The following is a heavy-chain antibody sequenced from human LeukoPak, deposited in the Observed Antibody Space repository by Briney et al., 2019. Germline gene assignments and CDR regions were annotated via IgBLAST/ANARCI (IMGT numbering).Heavy chain of an antibody. V-gene: IGHV3-74*01. CDR2: INDDGSFR. J-gene: IGHJ1*01. CDR1: GTTFSRAW. D-gene: IGHD3-10*01. CDR3: ARVSGPGMNEYYHL. Sequence: GGTLRLSCAASGTTFSRAWMHWVRQAPGKGLVWVSRINDDGSFRRYANSVKGRFTISRDNAKNTLFLQMDSLRAEDTAVYYCARVSGPGMNEYYHLWGQGTLVTVSS.